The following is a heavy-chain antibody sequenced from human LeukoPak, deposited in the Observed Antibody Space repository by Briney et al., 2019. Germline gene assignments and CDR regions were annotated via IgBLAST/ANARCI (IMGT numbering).Heavy chain of an antibody. J-gene: IGHJ4*02. V-gene: IGHV4-59*01. Sequence: SETLSLTCTVSGGSISSYYWSWIRQPPGKGLEWIGYIYYSGSTNYNPSLKSRVTISVDTSKNQFSLKLSSVTAADTAVYYCARALPAPCSGGSCYGWGFDYWGQGTLVTVSS. CDR3: ARALPAPCSGGSCYGWGFDY. D-gene: IGHD2-15*01. CDR1: GGSISSYY. CDR2: IYYSGST.